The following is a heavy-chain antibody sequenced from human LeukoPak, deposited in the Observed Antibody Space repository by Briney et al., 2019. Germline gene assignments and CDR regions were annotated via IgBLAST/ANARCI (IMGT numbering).Heavy chain of an antibody. CDR2: IYYSGTT. J-gene: IGHJ5*02. CDR1: GGSISSGGYY. V-gene: IGHV4-31*03. D-gene: IGHD4-17*01. Sequence: SETLSLTCTVSGGSISSGGYYWSWIRQHPGKGLEWIGYIYYSGTTYYNPFLKSRVTISVDMSKNQFSLQLSSVTAADTAVYYCARVKDYGDYWFDPWGQGTLVTVSS. CDR3: ARVKDYGDYWFDP.